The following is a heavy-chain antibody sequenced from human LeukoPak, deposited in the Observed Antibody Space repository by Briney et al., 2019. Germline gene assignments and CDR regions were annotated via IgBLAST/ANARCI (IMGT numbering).Heavy chain of an antibody. CDR1: GFTFSGYA. Sequence: GGSLRLSCAASGFTFSGYAMHWVRQAPGKGLEWVAVISYDGSNKYYADSVKGRFTISRDNSKSTLYLQMNSLRAEDTAVYYCARDLGRSSSAWGQGTLVTVSS. CDR3: ARDLGRSSSA. J-gene: IGHJ5*02. D-gene: IGHD6-6*01. CDR2: ISYDGSNK. V-gene: IGHV3-30-3*01.